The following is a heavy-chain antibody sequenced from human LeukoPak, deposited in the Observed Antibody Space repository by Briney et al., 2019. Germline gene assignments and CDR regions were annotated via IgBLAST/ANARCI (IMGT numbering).Heavy chain of an antibody. J-gene: IGHJ5*02. D-gene: IGHD2-8*01. CDR1: GFTFSSYS. Sequence: GGSLRLSCAASGFTFSSYSMNWVRQAPGKGLEWVSSISSSSSYIYYADSVKGRFTISRDNAKNSLYLQMNSLRAEDTAVYYCAKEASYCTNGVCYSRIFDTWGQGTLVTVSS. V-gene: IGHV3-21*01. CDR2: ISSSSSYI. CDR3: AKEASYCTNGVCYSRIFDT.